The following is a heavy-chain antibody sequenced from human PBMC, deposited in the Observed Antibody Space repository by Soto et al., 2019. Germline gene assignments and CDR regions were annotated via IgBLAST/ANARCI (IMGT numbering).Heavy chain of an antibody. J-gene: IGHJ4*02. Sequence: SGPTLVNPTQTLTLTCTFSGFSLSTSGMCVSWIRQPPGKALEWLALIDWDDDKYYSTSLKTRLTISKDTSKNQVVLTMTNMDPVDTATYYCARWSYYDIFTRYQLDYWGQGTLVPVSS. V-gene: IGHV2-70*01. CDR1: GFSLSTSGMC. D-gene: IGHD3-9*01. CDR3: ARWSYYDIFTRYQLDY. CDR2: IDWDDDK.